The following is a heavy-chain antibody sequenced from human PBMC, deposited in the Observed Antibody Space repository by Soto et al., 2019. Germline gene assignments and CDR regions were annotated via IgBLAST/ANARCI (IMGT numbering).Heavy chain of an antibody. CDR1: GFTFSSYS. V-gene: IGHV3-48*01. J-gene: IGHJ4*02. CDR3: ARAPSLLDYGDYGLY. Sequence: EVQLVESGGGLVQPGGSLRLSCAASGFTFSSYSMNWVRQAPGKGLEWVSYISSSSTIYYADSVKGRFTISRDNAKNSLYLQMNSLRAEDTAVYYCARAPSLLDYGDYGLYWGQGTLVTVSS. D-gene: IGHD4-17*01. CDR2: ISSSSTI.